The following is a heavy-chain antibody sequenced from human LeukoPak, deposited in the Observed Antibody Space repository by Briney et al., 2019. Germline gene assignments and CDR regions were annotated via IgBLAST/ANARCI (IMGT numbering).Heavy chain of an antibody. Sequence: GGSLRLSCAASEFTFNHYAMSWVRQAPGKGLEWVSSISGGGGSTYYADSVKGRFTISRDNSKNTLFLQMSSLTAGDTAVYYRAKSAYYDSSGFYREYYFEHWGQGTLVTVPS. CDR2: ISGGGGST. D-gene: IGHD3-22*01. J-gene: IGHJ4*02. CDR1: EFTFNHYA. CDR3: AKSAYYDSSGFYREYYFEH. V-gene: IGHV3-23*01.